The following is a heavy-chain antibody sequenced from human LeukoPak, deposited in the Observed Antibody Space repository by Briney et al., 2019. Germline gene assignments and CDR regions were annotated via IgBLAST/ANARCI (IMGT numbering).Heavy chain of an antibody. CDR3: AKDKVRGVLIDY. CDR1: GFTFISYA. J-gene: IGHJ4*02. D-gene: IGHD3-10*01. V-gene: IGHV3-23*01. CDR2: ISGSGSST. Sequence: GRSLRLSLSASGFTFISYAVSWVRHPPGKWRELVSSISGSGSSTYYADSVKGRFTISRDTSKNTLYLQMSSLRAEETAVYYCAKDKVRGVLIDYWGQGTLVTVSS.